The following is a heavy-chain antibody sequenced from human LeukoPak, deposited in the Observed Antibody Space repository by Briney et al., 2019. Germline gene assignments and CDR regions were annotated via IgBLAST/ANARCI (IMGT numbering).Heavy chain of an antibody. CDR3: TRDSGTTGEVKFDP. CDR1: GGSISSYY. J-gene: IGHJ5*02. V-gene: IGHV4-4*07. D-gene: IGHD3-10*01. Sequence: SSETLSLTCSVSGGSISSYYWSWIRQPAGKGLEWIGRIYSSGTITYNPSLQSRVTMSVDTSKNEFSLKMSSVTAADTAVHYCTRDSGTTGEVKFDPWGQGTLVAVSS. CDR2: IYSSGTI.